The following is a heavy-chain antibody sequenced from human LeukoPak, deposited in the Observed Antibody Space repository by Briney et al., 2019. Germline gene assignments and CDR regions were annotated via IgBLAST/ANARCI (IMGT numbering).Heavy chain of an antibody. CDR3: ARVRQWPYWYFDL. D-gene: IGHD6-19*01. V-gene: IGHV3-23*01. J-gene: IGHJ2*01. CDR2: ISGSGGST. CDR1: GFTFSSYA. Sequence: GGSLRLSCAASGFTFSSYAMSWVRQAPGKGLEWVSAISGSGGSTYYADSVKGRFIISRDNSKNTLYLQMNSLRAEDTAIYYCARVRQWPYWYFDLWGRGTLVTVSS.